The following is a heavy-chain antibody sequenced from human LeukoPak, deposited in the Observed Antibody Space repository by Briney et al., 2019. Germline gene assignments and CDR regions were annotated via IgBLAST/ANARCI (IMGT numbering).Heavy chain of an antibody. CDR3: ARVEWIQLWLLDY. Sequence: ASVKVSCKASGYTFTSYYMHWVRQAPGQGLEWMGIINPSGGSTSYAQKFQGRVTMTRDTSTSTVYMELSRLRSDDTAVYYCARVEWIQLWLLDYWGQGTLVTVSS. CDR1: GYTFTSYY. D-gene: IGHD5-18*01. V-gene: IGHV1-46*01. CDR2: INPSGGST. J-gene: IGHJ4*02.